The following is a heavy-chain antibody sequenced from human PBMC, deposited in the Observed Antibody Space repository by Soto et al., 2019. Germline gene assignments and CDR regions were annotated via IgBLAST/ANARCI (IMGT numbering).Heavy chain of an antibody. D-gene: IGHD1-26*01. V-gene: IGHV4-31*03. CDR3: AREDHRGSYNSGN. J-gene: IGHJ4*02. Sequence: SESLSLTCTVSGGSISSGGYYWSWIRQHPGKGLEWIGYIYYSGSTYYNPSLKSRVTISVDTSKNQFSLKLSSVTAAYTAVYYCAREDHRGSYNSGNWGQGTRVTVS. CDR1: GGSISSGGYY. CDR2: IYYSGST.